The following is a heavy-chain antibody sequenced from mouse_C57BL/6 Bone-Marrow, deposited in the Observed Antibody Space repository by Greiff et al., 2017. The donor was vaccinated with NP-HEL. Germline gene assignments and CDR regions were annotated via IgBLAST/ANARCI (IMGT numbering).Heavy chain of an antibody. CDR2: INPYNGDT. CDR3: AREGWFAY. Sequence: EVQLVESGPELVKPGDSVKISCKASGYSFTGYFMNWVMQSHGKSLEWIGRINPYNGDTFYNQKFKGKATLTVDKSSSTAHMELRSLTSEDSAVYYCAREGWFAYWGQGTLVTVSA. CDR1: GYSFTGYF. V-gene: IGHV1-20*01. J-gene: IGHJ3*01.